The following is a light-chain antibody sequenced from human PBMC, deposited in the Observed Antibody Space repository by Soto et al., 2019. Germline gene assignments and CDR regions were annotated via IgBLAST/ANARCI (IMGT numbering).Light chain of an antibody. CDR1: SSDVGGYNY. Sequence: QSALTQPASVSGSPGQSITISCTGTSSDVGGYNYVSWYQQHPGKAPKLMIYDVSNRPSGVSNRFSGSKSGNTASLPISGLQAEDEADYYCSSFTRSSTRVFGGGTKLTVL. V-gene: IGLV2-14*01. CDR2: DVS. CDR3: SSFTRSSTRV. J-gene: IGLJ2*01.